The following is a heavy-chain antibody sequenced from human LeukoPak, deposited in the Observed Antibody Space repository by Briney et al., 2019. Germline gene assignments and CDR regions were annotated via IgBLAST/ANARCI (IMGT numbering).Heavy chain of an antibody. CDR1: GGTFSSYA. J-gene: IGHJ3*02. Sequence: GASVKVSCKASGGTFSSYAISWVRQAPGQGLEWMGGIIPIFGTANYAQKFQGRVTITADESTSTAYMELSSLGSEDTAVYYCARADRITIFGVVPPYAFDIWGQGTMVTVSS. CDR3: ARADRITIFGVVPPYAFDI. D-gene: IGHD3-3*01. V-gene: IGHV1-69*13. CDR2: IIPIFGTA.